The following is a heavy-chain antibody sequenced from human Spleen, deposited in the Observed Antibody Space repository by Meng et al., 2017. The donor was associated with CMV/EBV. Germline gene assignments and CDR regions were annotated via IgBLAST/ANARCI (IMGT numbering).Heavy chain of an antibody. CDR3: ATRVS. V-gene: IGHV4-39*07. Sequence: SETLSLTCTVSGGSINSSSYYWGWIRQPPGKGLEWIAEINHSGGTNYNPSLKSRVTISVDMSKNQFSLKLTSVTAADTAVYYCATRVSWGQGTLVTVSS. CDR2: INHSGGT. CDR1: GGSINSSSYY. J-gene: IGHJ4*02.